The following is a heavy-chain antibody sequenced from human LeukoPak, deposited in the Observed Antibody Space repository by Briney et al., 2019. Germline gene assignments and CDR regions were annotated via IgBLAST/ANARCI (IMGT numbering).Heavy chain of an antibody. V-gene: IGHV7-4-1*02. CDR3: ATQTKIDAFDI. CDR1: GYTFTSYA. J-gene: IGHJ3*02. CDR2: INTNTGNP. Sequence: GASVKVSCKASGYTFTSYAMNWVRQAPGQGLEWMGWINTNTGNPTYAQGFTGRFVFSLDTSVSTAYLQISSLKAEGTAVYYCATQTKIDAFDIWGQGTMVTVSS.